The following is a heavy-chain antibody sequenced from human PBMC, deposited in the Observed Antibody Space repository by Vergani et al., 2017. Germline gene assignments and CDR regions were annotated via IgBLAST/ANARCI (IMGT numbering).Heavy chain of an antibody. Sequence: QVQLVQSGAEVKKPGASVKVSCKASGYTFTSYDINWVRQATGQGLEWMGWMNPNSGGTNYAQKFQGRVTMTRETSISTAYMELSRLRSDDTAVYYCARVAVAGYYYYGMDVWGQGTTVTVSS. V-gene: IGHV1-2*02. CDR3: ARVAVAGYYYYGMDV. J-gene: IGHJ6*02. CDR2: MNPNSGGT. D-gene: IGHD6-19*01. CDR1: GYTFTSYD.